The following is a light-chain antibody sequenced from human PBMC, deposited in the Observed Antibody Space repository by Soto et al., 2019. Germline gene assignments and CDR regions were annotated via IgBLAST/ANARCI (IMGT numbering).Light chain of an antibody. CDR1: SSDVGAYNF. Sequence: ALTQPASVSGSPGQSITISCTGTSSDVGAYNFVSWYQQHPGKLPKLMIFDVSRRPSGVSDRFSGSKSGNTASLTISGLQAEDEGDYYCISYTSSSTHVFGSGTKVTVL. V-gene: IGLV2-14*03. CDR2: DVS. J-gene: IGLJ1*01. CDR3: ISYTSSSTHV.